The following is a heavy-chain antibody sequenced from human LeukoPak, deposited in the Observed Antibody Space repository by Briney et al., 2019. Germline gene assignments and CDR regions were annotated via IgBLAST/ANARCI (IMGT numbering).Heavy chain of an antibody. J-gene: IGHJ6*03. V-gene: IGHV1-2*02. CDR3: ARDSQPTARGGVVVAAVPDYYMDV. CDR2: INPNSGGI. CDR1: GYTFTDYY. D-gene: IGHD2-15*01. Sequence: ASVKVSCKASGYTFTDYYMNWVRQAPGQGLEWMGWINPNSGGINYAQKFQDRVTMTRDKSINTAYMELSRLSSDDTAIYYCARDSQPTARGGVVVAAVPDYYMDVWGKGTTVTVSS.